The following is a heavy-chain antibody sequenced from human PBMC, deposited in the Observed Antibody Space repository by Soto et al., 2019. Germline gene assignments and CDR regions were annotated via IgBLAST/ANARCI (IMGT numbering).Heavy chain of an antibody. CDR1: GYSFTSYW. Sequence: GESLKISCKGSGYSFTSYWIGWVRQMPGKGLEWMGIIYPGDSDTRYSPSFQGQVTISADKSISTAYLQWSSLKASDTAMYYCARVFDYSNKTPRLLDYYYYYMDVWGKGTTVTVSS. D-gene: IGHD4-4*01. CDR2: IYPGDSDT. V-gene: IGHV5-51*01. CDR3: ARVFDYSNKTPRLLDYYYYYMDV. J-gene: IGHJ6*03.